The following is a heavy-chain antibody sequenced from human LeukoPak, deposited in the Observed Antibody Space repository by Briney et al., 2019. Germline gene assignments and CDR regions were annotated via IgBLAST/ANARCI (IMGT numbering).Heavy chain of an antibody. CDR2: ISYDGSNK. Sequence: AGSLRLSCAASGFTFSSYDMHWVRQAPGKGLEWVAVISYDGSNKYYAGSVKGRSTISRDNSKNTLYLQMNSRRPEDTAVYYCAKDPSGDSFGSYGMDVWGQGTTVTVSS. CDR3: AKDPSGDSFGSYGMDV. V-gene: IGHV3-30*18. J-gene: IGHJ6*02. D-gene: IGHD5-18*01. CDR1: GFTFSSYD.